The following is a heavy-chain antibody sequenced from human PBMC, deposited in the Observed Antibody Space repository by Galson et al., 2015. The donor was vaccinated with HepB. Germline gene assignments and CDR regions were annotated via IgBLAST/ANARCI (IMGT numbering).Heavy chain of an antibody. CDR2: ISWNSGNI. Sequence: SLRLSCAASGFTFDDYAMHWVRQAPGKGLEWVSGISWNSGNIVYADSVKGRFTISRDNAKNSLYLQMNSLRAEDTALYYCAKRAGRFRELFYFDYWGQGTLVTVSS. J-gene: IGHJ4*02. D-gene: IGHD3-10*01. V-gene: IGHV3-9*01. CDR3: AKRAGRFRELFYFDY. CDR1: GFTFDDYA.